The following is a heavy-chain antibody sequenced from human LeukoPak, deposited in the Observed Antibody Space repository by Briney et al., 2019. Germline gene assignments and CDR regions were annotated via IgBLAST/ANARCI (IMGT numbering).Heavy chain of an antibody. Sequence: SETLSLTCTVSGGSISSSSYYWGWIRQPPGKGLEWIGSIYYSGSTYYNPSLKSRVTISVDTSKNQFTLKLSSVTAADTAVYYCASASRDLWFGELYPPFDYWGQGTLVNVSS. V-gene: IGHV4-39*01. J-gene: IGHJ4*02. CDR3: ASASRDLWFGELYPPFDY. CDR1: GGSISSSSYY. D-gene: IGHD3-10*01. CDR2: IYYSGST.